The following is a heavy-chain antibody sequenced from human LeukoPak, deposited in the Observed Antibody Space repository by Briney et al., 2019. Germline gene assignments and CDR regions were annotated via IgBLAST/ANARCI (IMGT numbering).Heavy chain of an antibody. Sequence: PGGSLRLSCAASGFTFSDHHVSWVRQAPGKGLEWVSDITSTSSSTNYADSVKGRFTISRDNAKNSLYLQMNSLRAEDTAVYYCARDKGTYWGQGTLVTVSS. CDR3: ARDKGTY. J-gene: IGHJ4*02. CDR2: ITSTSSST. V-gene: IGHV3-11*06. CDR1: GFTFSDHH.